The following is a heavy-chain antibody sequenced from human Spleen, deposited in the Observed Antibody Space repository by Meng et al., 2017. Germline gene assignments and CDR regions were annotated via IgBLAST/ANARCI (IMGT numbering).Heavy chain of an antibody. CDR2: IHYSGNT. V-gene: IGHV4-59*01. J-gene: IGHJ4*02. CDR3: ARFSYCGGGDCYFLDY. D-gene: IGHD2-21*02. Sequence: SETLSLTCSVSGGSISSNYWNWIRQPPGKGLEWIGNIHYSGNTNYNPSLKSRVTMSVDTSKNQFSLTLTSVTAADTAVYYCARFSYCGGGDCYFLDYWAQG. CDR1: GGSISSNY.